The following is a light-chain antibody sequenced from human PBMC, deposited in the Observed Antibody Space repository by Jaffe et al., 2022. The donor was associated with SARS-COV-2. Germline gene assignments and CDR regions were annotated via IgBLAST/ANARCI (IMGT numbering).Light chain of an antibody. CDR1: QSLNKY. CDR2: AAS. Sequence: DIQMTQSPSSLSASVGDRVTITCRASQSLNKYLNWYQQKPGKAPKRLISAASSLESGVPSRFSASGFGTDFTLTILDLQPEDVATYFCQQNYNTPFTFGQGTRLDIK. J-gene: IGKJ2*01. CDR3: QQNYNTPFT. V-gene: IGKV1-39*01.